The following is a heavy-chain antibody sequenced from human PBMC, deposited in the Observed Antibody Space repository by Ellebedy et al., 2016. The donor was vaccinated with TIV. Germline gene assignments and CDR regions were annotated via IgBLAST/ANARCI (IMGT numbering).Heavy chain of an antibody. CDR2: IASDGSYK. V-gene: IGHV3-30*03. J-gene: IGHJ4*02. Sequence: GESLKISCAASGFTFSSYGIHWVRQAPGKGLEWVALIASDGSYKYYSDAVKGRFTISRDRSKNMLYLQMSSLRSEDTAIYYCARDKYGYGNYDYWGQGTLVTVSS. CDR3: ARDKYGYGNYDY. CDR1: GFTFSSYG. D-gene: IGHD5-18*01.